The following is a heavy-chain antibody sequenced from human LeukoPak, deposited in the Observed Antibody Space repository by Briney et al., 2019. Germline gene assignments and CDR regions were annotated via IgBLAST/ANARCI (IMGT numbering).Heavy chain of an antibody. D-gene: IGHD2-2*02. CDR3: AGDPLGYCSSTSCYNY. J-gene: IGHJ4*02. V-gene: IGHV3-21*01. CDR2: ISSSSSYI. CDR1: GFTFSSYS. Sequence: GGSLRLSCAASGFTFSSYSMNWVRQAPGKGLEWVSSISSSSSYIYYADSVKGRFIISRDNAKNSLYLQMNSLRAEDTAVYYCAGDPLGYCSSTSCYNYWGQGTLVTVSS.